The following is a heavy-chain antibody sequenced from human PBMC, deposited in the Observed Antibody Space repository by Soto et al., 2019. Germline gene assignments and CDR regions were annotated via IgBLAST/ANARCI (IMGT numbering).Heavy chain of an antibody. CDR3: ARHWSWKQLVLNWFDP. Sequence: SETLSLTCTVSGGSISSSSYYWGWIRQPPGKGLEWIGSIYYSGSTYYNPSLKSRVTISVDTSKNQFSLKLSSVTAADTAVYYCARHWSWKQLVLNWFDPWGQGTLVTVSS. CDR1: GGSISSSSYY. V-gene: IGHV4-39*01. CDR2: IYYSGST. D-gene: IGHD6-6*01. J-gene: IGHJ5*02.